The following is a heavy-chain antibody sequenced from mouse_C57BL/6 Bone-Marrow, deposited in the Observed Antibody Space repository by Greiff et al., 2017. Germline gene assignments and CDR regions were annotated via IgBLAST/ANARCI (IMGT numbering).Heavy chain of an antibody. Sequence: DVQLVESGAELVRPGASVKLSCTASGFNIKDDYMHWVKKRPEQGLEWIGWIDPENGDTEYASKFQGKATITADTSSNTAYLQLSSLTSEDTAVYYCTSGSTVVGNFDVWGTGTTVTVSS. CDR1: GFNIKDDY. V-gene: IGHV14-4*01. CDR2: IDPENGDT. J-gene: IGHJ1*03. D-gene: IGHD1-1*01. CDR3: TSGSTVVGNFDV.